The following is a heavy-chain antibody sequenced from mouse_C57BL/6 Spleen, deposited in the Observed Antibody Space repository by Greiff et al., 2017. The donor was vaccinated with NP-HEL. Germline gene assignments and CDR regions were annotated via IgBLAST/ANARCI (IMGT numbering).Heavy chain of an antibody. Sequence: QVHVKQPGAELVRPGTSVKLSCKASGYTFTSYWMHWVKQRPGQGLEWIGVIDPSDSYTNYNQKFKGKATLTVDTSSSTAYMQLSSLTSEDSAVYYCARRTTVGGYFDYWGQGTTLTVSS. D-gene: IGHD1-1*01. CDR1: GYTFTSYW. CDR3: ARRTTVGGYFDY. V-gene: IGHV1-59*01. CDR2: IDPSDSYT. J-gene: IGHJ2*01.